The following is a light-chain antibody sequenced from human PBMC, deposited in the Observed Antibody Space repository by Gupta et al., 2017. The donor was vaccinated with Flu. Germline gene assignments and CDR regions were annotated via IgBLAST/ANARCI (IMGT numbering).Light chain of an antibody. V-gene: IGKV4-1*01. CDR2: WAY. J-gene: IGKJ1*01. Sequence: SNKSSDLAWYQQTSSQSPKLLIYWAYTRESGVPDRFSGIVSGTYVTLTIITLQAEDVAVYYCQQYYTNQVTFGQGTKVEI. CDR3: QQYYTNQVT. CDR1: SNKSSD.